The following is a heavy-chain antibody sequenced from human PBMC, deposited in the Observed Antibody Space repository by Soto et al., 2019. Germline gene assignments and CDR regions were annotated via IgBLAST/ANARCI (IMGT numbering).Heavy chain of an antibody. CDR3: ARDRDPKYYYDSSGYYPGALDI. D-gene: IGHD3-22*01. CDR2: TYYRSKWYN. CDR1: GDSVSSNSAA. J-gene: IGHJ3*02. Sequence: SQTLSLTCAISGDSVSSNSAAWNWIRQSPSRGLEWLGRTYYRSKWYNDYAVSVKSRITINPDTSKNQFSLQLNSVTPEDTAVYYCARDRDPKYYYDSSGYYPGALDIWGQGTMVTVSS. V-gene: IGHV6-1*01.